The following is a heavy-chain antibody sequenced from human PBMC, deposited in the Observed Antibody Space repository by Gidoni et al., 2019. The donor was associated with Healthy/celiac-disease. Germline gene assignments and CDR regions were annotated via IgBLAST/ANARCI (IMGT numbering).Heavy chain of an antibody. D-gene: IGHD6-13*01. Sequence: EVQLLESGGGLVQPGGSLRLSCAASGFTFRSHAMSWVRQAPGKGLEWVSAISGSGGSTYYADSVKGRFTISRDNSKNTLYLQMNSLRAEDTAVYYCAKDGYSGIAAADYFDYWGQGTLVTVSS. CDR1: GFTFRSHA. J-gene: IGHJ4*02. CDR2: ISGSGGST. CDR3: AKDGYSGIAAADYFDY. V-gene: IGHV3-23*01.